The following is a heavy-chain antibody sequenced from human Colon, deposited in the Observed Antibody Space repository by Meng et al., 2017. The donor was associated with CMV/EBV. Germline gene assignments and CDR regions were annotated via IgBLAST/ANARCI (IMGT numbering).Heavy chain of an antibody. D-gene: IGHD3-3*01. CDR1: GFTFSSYG. CDR2: IRYDGSNK. J-gene: IGHJ3*02. CDR3: AKREIGVFGVVDAFDI. Sequence: GESLKISCAASGFTFSSYGMHCVRQAPGKGLEWVAFIRYDGSNKYCADSVKGRFTISRDNSKNTLYLQMNSLRAEDTAVYYCAKREIGVFGVVDAFDIWGQGTMVTVSS. V-gene: IGHV3-30*02.